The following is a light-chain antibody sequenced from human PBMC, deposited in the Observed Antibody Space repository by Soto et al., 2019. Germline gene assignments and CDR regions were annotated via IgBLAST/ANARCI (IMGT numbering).Light chain of an antibody. CDR2: GAS. V-gene: IGKV3-20*01. CDR1: QSVNSNY. Sequence: EIVLTQSPGTLSLSPGERATLSCRASQSVNSNYLAWYQQKPGQAPRLLIYGASSRATGIPDRFSGSGSGTDFALTIRRLEPEDFAVYYCLQYGSSPLFTFGPGTKVDIK. J-gene: IGKJ3*01. CDR3: LQYGSSPLFT.